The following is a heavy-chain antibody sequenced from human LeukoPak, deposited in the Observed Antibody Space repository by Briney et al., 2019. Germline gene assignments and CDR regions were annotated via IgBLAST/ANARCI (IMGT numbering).Heavy chain of an antibody. J-gene: IGHJ6*03. V-gene: IGHV3-30*02. D-gene: IGHD3-10*01. CDR1: GFTFSTYG. CDR3: AMQTYGSGSYYSYYYYMDV. CDR2: IRYDGSNK. Sequence: PGGSLRLSCAASGFTFSTYGMHWVRQAPGKGLEWVALIRYDGSNKYYVDSVKGRFTISRDNSKNTLYLQMNSLRAEDTAVYYCAMQTYGSGSYYSYYYYMDVWGKGTTVTVSS.